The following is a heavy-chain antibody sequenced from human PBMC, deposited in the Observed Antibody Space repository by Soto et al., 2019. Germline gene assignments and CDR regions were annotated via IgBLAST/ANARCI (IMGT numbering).Heavy chain of an antibody. V-gene: IGHV3-30*18. CDR1: GFTFSSYG. CDR3: AKNPESYAWGLEGYCHY. D-gene: IGHD3-16*01. J-gene: IGHJ4*02. CDR2: ISYDGSDK. Sequence: QVQLVESGGGVVQPGRSLRVSCAASGFTFSSYGMNWVRQAPGKGLEWVAIISYDGSDKYYAYSVKGRFTISRDNSKHTLYLQMNSLRGEDTAVYYCAKNPESYAWGLEGYCHYWGQGTLVTVSS.